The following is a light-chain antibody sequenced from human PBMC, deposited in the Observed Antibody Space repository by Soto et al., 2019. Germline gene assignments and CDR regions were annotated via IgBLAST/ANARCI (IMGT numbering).Light chain of an antibody. Sequence: QSALTQPASVSGSPGQSITISCTGTSSDVGSYNLGSWYQQHPGKAPKLMIYEGSKRPSGVSNRFSGSKSGITASLTISGLQAEDEADYYCCSYAGSSTWVFGGGTQLTVL. CDR3: CSYAGSSTWV. V-gene: IGLV2-23*01. CDR1: SSDVGSYNL. J-gene: IGLJ3*02. CDR2: EGS.